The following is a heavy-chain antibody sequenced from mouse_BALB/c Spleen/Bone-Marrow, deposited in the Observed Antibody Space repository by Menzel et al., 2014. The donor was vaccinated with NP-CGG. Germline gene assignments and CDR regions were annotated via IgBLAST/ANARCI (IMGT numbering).Heavy chain of an antibody. D-gene: IGHD1-1*01. CDR3: ARGIYYGGYFDY. Sequence: EVQLQQSGPELVKPGASVKISCKASGYSFTGYYMHWVKQSHVKSLEWIGRINPYNGATSYNQNFKDKASLTVDKSSSTAYMELHSLTSEDSAVYYCARGIYYGGYFDYRGQGTTLTVSS. CDR1: GYSFTGYY. J-gene: IGHJ2*01. V-gene: IGHV1-31*01. CDR2: INPYNGAT.